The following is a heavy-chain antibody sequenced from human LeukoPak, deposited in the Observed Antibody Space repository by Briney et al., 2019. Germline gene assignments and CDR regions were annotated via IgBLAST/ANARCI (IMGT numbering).Heavy chain of an antibody. J-gene: IGHJ3*02. D-gene: IGHD3-16*01. CDR2: ISYDGSYK. CDR1: GFTFSSYA. V-gene: IGHV3-30*18. Sequence: GGSLRLSCAASGFTFSSYAKHWVRQAPGKGLEWVAVISYDGSYKYYADSVNGRFTISRDNSKNTLYLQMNSLRAEDTAVYYCAKDGVDYGASFGAFDIWGQGTMVTVSS. CDR3: AKDGVDYGASFGAFDI.